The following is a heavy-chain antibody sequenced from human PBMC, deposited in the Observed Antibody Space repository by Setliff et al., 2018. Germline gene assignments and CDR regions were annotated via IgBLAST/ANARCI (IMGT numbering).Heavy chain of an antibody. V-gene: IGHV4-4*08. CDR1: GGSISNFY. D-gene: IGHD3-10*01. J-gene: IGHJ6*03. CDR3: ARDRRDYIGAGSSEIDYYYYYYMDV. Sequence: SETLSLTCSVYGGSISNFYWSWIRQPPGKGLEWIGSISPGRSINYNPSLRSRVTISGDTSKNQISLNLSSGTAADTAVYYCARDRRDYIGAGSSEIDYYYYYYMDVWGKGTTVTVSS. CDR2: ISPGRSI.